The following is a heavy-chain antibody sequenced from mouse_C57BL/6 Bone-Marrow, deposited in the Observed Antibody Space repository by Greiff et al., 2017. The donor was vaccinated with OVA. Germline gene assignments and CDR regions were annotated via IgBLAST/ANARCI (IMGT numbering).Heavy chain of an antibody. CDR1: GYTFTSYW. Sequence: QVQLQQSGAELVKPGASVKLSCKASGYTFTSYWMHWVKQRPGQGLEWIGMIHPNSGSTNYNEKFKSKATLTVDKSSSTAYMQLSSLTSEDSAVYYCARFYYYGSSYGYWGQGTTLTVSS. CDR2: IHPNSGST. CDR3: ARFYYYGSSYGY. V-gene: IGHV1-64*01. J-gene: IGHJ2*01. D-gene: IGHD1-1*01.